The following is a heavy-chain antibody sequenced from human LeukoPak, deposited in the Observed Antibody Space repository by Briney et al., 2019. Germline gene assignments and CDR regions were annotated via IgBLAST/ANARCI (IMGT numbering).Heavy chain of an antibody. Sequence: GGSLRLSCAASGFTFSSYSMNWARQAPGKGLEWVSSISSSSSYIYYADSVKGRFTISRDNAKNSLYLQMNSLRAEDTAVYYCARGVQWLRFVLDYWGQGTLVTVSS. J-gene: IGHJ4*02. CDR2: ISSSSSYI. V-gene: IGHV3-21*01. CDR1: GFTFSSYS. D-gene: IGHD5-12*01. CDR3: ARGVQWLRFVLDY.